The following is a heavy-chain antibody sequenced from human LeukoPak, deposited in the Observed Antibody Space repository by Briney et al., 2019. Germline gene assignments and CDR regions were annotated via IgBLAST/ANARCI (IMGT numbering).Heavy chain of an antibody. CDR2: IIPIFGTA. CDR3: ARDSLRYSYGYRAFDI. V-gene: IGHV1-69*01. Sequence: SVKVSCKASGGTFSSYAISWVRQAPGQGLEWMGGIIPIFGTANYAQKFQGRVTITADESTSTAYMELSSLRSEDTAVYYCARDSLRYSYGYRAFDIWGQGTMVTVSS. J-gene: IGHJ3*02. CDR1: GGTFSSYA. D-gene: IGHD5-18*01.